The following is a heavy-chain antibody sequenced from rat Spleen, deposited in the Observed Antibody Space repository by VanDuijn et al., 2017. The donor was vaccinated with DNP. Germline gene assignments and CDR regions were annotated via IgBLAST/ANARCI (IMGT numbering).Heavy chain of an antibody. CDR3: ARWNSGHFDY. CDR1: GFTFSDYY. CDR2: IRYDGAYT. Sequence: EVQLVESGGDLVQPGGSLKLFCAASGFTFSDYYMAWFRQAPRKGLEWVAHIRYDGAYTKYGDSVKGRFTISRDNAKNTLYLQMNSLRSEDMATYYCARWNSGHFDYWGQGVMVSVSS. D-gene: IGHD4-3*01. J-gene: IGHJ2*01. V-gene: IGHV5-22*01.